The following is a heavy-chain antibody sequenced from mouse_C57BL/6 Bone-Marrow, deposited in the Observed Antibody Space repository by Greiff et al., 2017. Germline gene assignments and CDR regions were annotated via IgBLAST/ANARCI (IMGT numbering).Heavy chain of an antibody. CDR3: ARRGDCYYGWFAY. CDR2: INPSSGYT. Sequence: QVQLQQSGAELAKPGASVKLSCKASGYTFTSYWMHWVKQRPGQGLEWIGYINPSSGYTKYNQKFKDTATLTADKSSSTAYMQLSSLTYEDSAVYYCARRGDCYYGWFAYWGQGTLVTVSA. CDR1: GYTFTSYW. D-gene: IGHD2-3*01. J-gene: IGHJ3*01. V-gene: IGHV1-7*01.